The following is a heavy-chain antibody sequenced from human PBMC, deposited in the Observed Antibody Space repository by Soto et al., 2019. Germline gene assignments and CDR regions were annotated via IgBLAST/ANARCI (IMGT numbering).Heavy chain of an antibody. V-gene: IGHV1-18*01. Sequence: GASVKVSCKASGYTFTRYGISWVRQAPGQGLEWMGWISGYNGDTNSAQNFQGRVTMTTDTSTSTAYMEVRSLASDDTAVYYCARESLGHCSIFTCPPRNYGMDVWGQGTTVTVSS. D-gene: IGHD2-2*01. J-gene: IGHJ6*02. CDR3: ARESLGHCSIFTCPPRNYGMDV. CDR2: ISGYNGDT. CDR1: GYTFTRYG.